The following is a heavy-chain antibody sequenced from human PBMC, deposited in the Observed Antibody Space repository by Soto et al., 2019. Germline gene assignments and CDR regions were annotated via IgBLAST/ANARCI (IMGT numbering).Heavy chain of an antibody. V-gene: IGHV3-9*01. CDR1: GFKFEDYA. D-gene: IGHD6-19*01. CDR2: INWNSGKV. CDR3: VKAGCSDANCHFWALES. J-gene: IGHJ4*02. Sequence: EMQLVESGGGLVPPGRSLRLSCAGFGFKFEDYAMHWVRQVPGKGLEWVSYINWNSGKVKYADSVKGRFTISRDNAKNSLYLHMTSLKSADTALYYCVKAGCSDANCHFWALESWGQGTLVSVSS.